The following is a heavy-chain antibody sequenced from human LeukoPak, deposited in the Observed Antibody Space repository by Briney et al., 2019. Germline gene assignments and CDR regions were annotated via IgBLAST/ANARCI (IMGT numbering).Heavy chain of an antibody. CDR1: GFTFSSYA. CDR3: AKAMYYYDSSGYYFDY. CDR2: ISGSGGST. D-gene: IGHD3-22*01. Sequence: GGSLRLSCAASGFTFSSYAMSWVRQAPGKGLEWVSAISGSGGSTYYADSVKGLFTISRDNSKNTLYLQMNSLRAEDTAVYYCAKAMYYYDSSGYYFDYWGQGTLVTVSS. J-gene: IGHJ4*02. V-gene: IGHV3-23*01.